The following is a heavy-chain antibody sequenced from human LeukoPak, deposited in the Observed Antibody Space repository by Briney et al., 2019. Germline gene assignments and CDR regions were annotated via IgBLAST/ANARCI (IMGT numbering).Heavy chain of an antibody. CDR1: GGTFSSYA. CDR2: IIPIFGTA. CDR3: AREYSSSWLRNENHDAFDI. Sequence: SVKVSCKASGGTFSSYAISWVRQTPGQGLEWMGGIIPIFGTANYAQRFQGRATITADEYTDTAYMELNSLRSEDTAVYYCAREYSSSWLRNENHDAFDIWGQGTMVTVSS. D-gene: IGHD6-13*01. J-gene: IGHJ3*02. V-gene: IGHV1-69*13.